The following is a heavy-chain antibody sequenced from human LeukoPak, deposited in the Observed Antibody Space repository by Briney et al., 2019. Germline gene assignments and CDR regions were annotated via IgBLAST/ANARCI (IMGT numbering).Heavy chain of an antibody. CDR3: ARDYGYYGSGSAFDY. J-gene: IGHJ4*02. V-gene: IGHV3-7*01. CDR1: GFTFSSYW. CDR2: IKQDGSEK. Sequence: GGSLRLSCAASGFTFSSYWMSWVRQASGKGLEWVANIKQDGSEKYYVDSVKGRFTISRDNAKNSLYLQMNSLRAEDTAVYYCARDYGYYGSGSAFDYWGQGTLVTVSS. D-gene: IGHD3-10*01.